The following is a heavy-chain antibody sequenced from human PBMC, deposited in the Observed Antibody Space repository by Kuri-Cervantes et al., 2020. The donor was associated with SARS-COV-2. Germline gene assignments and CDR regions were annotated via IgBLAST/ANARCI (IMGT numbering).Heavy chain of an antibody. Sequence: GESLKISCAASGFTFSSYAMSWVRQAPGKGLEWVGRTRNKANSYTTEYAASVKGRFTISRDDSKNSLYLQMNSLKTEDTAVYYCARDSLIAAAGTFDYWGRGTLVTVSS. CDR2: TRNKANSYTT. CDR1: GFTFSSYA. D-gene: IGHD6-13*01. V-gene: IGHV3-72*01. CDR3: ARDSLIAAAGTFDY. J-gene: IGHJ4*02.